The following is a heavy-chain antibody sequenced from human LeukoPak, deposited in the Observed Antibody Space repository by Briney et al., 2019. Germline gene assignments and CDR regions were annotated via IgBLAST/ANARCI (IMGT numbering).Heavy chain of an antibody. CDR3: ASLIVVVPAAMIPPHDAFDI. Sequence: GGSLRLSCAGSGFTFSSYSMNWVRQAPGKGLEWVSSISTSSSYIYYADSLKGRFTISRDNAKNSLYLQMNSLRAEDTAVYYCASLIVVVPAAMIPPHDAFDIWGQGTMVTVSS. CDR2: ISTSSSYI. J-gene: IGHJ3*02. D-gene: IGHD2-2*01. V-gene: IGHV3-21*01. CDR1: GFTFSSYS.